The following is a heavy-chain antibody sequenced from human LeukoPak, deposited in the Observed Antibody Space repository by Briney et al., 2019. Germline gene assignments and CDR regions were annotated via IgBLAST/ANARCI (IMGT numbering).Heavy chain of an antibody. Sequence: SVKVSCKASGYTFTGYYMHWVRQAPGQGLEWMGWINPNSGGTNYAQKFQGRVTMTRDTSISTAYMELSRLRSDDTAVYYCASAVGATTIGSDAFDIWGQGTMVTVSS. CDR1: GYTFTGYY. D-gene: IGHD1-26*01. CDR2: INPNSGGT. J-gene: IGHJ3*02. CDR3: ASAVGATTIGSDAFDI. V-gene: IGHV1-2*02.